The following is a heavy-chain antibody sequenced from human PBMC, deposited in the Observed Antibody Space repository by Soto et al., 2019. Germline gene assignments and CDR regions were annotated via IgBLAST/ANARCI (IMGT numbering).Heavy chain of an antibody. V-gene: IGHV3-15*07. CDR1: GFTFSNAC. D-gene: IGHD6-13*01. CDR2: IKSKTDGGTT. J-gene: IGHJ6*02. Sequence: GGSLRLSCAASGFTFSNACMNWVRQAPGKGLEWVGRIKSKTDGGTTDYAAPVKGRFTISRDDSKNTLYLQMNSLKTEDTAVYYCTTDPSYSSSWYFYYYYGMDVWGQGTTVTVSS. CDR3: TTDPSYSSSWYFYYYYGMDV.